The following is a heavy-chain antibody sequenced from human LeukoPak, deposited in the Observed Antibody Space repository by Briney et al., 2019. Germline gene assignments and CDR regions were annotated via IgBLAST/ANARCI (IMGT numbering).Heavy chain of an antibody. V-gene: IGHV1-2*02. J-gene: IGHJ3*02. CDR3: VRYFYDSSGSSSDAYDI. CDR1: GYTFTAYY. CDR2: INPNSGGT. Sequence: EASVKVSCKTSGYTFTAYYMHWVRQAPGQGLEWMGWINPNSGGTNYAQRFQGRVTMTRDTSINTAYMELSSLRSDDSAVYYCVRYFYDSSGSSSDAYDIWGQGTMVTVSS. D-gene: IGHD3-22*01.